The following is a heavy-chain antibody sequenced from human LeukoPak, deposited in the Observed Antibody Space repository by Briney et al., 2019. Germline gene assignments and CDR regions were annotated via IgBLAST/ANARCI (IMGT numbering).Heavy chain of an antibody. CDR1: GGSIRSSSYY. Sequence: PSETLSLTCTVSGGSIRSSSYYWGWIRQPPGKGLEWIGRIHYSGSTYYNPSLKSRVTISVDTSRNQFSPKLNSMTAADTAVYYCARRELATDAFDYWGQGTLVTVSS. CDR2: IHYSGST. J-gene: IGHJ4*02. V-gene: IGHV4-39*01. CDR3: ARRELATDAFDY. D-gene: IGHD3-3*02.